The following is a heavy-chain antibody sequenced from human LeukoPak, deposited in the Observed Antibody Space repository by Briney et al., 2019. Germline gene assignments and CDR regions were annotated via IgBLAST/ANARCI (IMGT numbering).Heavy chain of an antibody. J-gene: IGHJ5*02. CDR2: INPNSGGT. CDR1: GYTFTGYY. D-gene: IGHD5-12*01. V-gene: IGHV1-2*02. CDR3: ARDRGYLNWFDP. Sequence: GASVKVSCKASGYTFTGYYMHWVRQAPGQGLEWVGWINPNSGGTNYAQKFQGRVTMTRDTSISTAYMELSRLRSDDTAVYYCARDRGYLNWFDPWGQGTLVTVSS.